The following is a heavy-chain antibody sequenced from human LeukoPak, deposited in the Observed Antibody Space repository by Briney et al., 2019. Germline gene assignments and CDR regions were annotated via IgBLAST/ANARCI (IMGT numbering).Heavy chain of an antibody. CDR2: ISHDGSDS. J-gene: IGHJ4*02. CDR1: GFTLSSYG. V-gene: IGHV3-30*18. CDR3: AKELYFGSGSYPDY. Sequence: GRSLRLSCAAYGFTLSSYGMHWVPQAPGKGLEWVAVISHDGSDSHYADSVKGRFTISRDNSKNTVYLQMSSLRPEDTAVYFCAKELYFGSGSYPDYWGQGTLVRVSS. D-gene: IGHD3-10*01.